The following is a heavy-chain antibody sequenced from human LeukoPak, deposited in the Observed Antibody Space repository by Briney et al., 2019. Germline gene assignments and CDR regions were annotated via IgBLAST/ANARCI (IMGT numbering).Heavy chain of an antibody. D-gene: IGHD2-2*01. CDR3: ARDPKIRVVPATLPTNDY. CDR2: ISSSSSYI. J-gene: IGHJ4*02. CDR1: GFTFSSYS. V-gene: IGHV3-21*01. Sequence: PGGSLRLSCAASGFTFSSYSMNWVRQAPGKGLEWVSSISSSSSYIYYADSVKGRFTISRDNAKNSLYLQMNSLRAEDTAVYYCARDPKIRVVPATLPTNDYWGQGTLVTVSS.